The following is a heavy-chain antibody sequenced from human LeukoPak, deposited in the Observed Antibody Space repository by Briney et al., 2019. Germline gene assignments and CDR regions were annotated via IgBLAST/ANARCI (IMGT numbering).Heavy chain of an antibody. CDR2: IYENGRT. D-gene: IGHD1-26*01. CDR3: VRDWELGH. J-gene: IGHJ4*02. CDR1: GGSIGNFF. V-gene: IGHV4-59*01. Sequence: SEPLSLTCTVSGGSIGNFFWSWIRQSPGEGLEWIGFIYENGRTSYNPSLKSRVTISVDMSKNQFSLRLTSMTAADTAVYYCVRDWELGHWGRGILVTVTS.